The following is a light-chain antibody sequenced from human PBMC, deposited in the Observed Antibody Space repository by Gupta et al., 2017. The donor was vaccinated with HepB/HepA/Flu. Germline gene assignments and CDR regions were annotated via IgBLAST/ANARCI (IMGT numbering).Light chain of an antibody. V-gene: IGLV1-44*01. J-gene: IGLJ2*01. Sequence: QSVLTHPPPASGTPRQTATISCPGSSFNIGNNYGYWYQQLPGTAPKLLIYGNNQRPSGVPDRISASKTGTSASLAISGLQSEDEDDYYCAAWDDSLNGHVVFGGGTELTVL. CDR1: SFNIGNNY. CDR3: AAWDDSLNGHVV. CDR2: GNN.